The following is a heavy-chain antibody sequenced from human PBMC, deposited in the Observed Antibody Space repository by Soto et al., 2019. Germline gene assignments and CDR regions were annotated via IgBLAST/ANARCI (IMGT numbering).Heavy chain of an antibody. J-gene: IGHJ6*02. CDR1: GGSFSGYY. V-gene: IGHV4-34*01. CDR2: INHSGST. CDR3: ALKEMAPLGIYYYYGMDV. Sequence: PSGTMALTCAVYGGSFSGYYWSWIRQRQGKGLEWIGEINHSGSTNYNPSLKSRVTISVDTSKNQFSLKLSSVTAADTAVYYCALKEMAPLGIYYYYGMDVWGQGTTVTVSS. D-gene: IGHD7-27*01.